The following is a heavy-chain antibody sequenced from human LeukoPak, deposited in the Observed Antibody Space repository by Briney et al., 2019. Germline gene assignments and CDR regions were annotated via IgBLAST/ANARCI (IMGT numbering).Heavy chain of an antibody. J-gene: IGHJ4*02. CDR2: ITPIFGTA. Sequence: ASVKVSCKASGGTFSSYAISWVRQAPGQGFEWKGGITPIFGTASFAQKFQGRVSITADGSTSTAFMELSSLRSEDTAVYYCAREWGLESSGYYYAYWGQGTLVTVSS. CDR1: GGTFSSYA. CDR3: AREWGLESSGYYYAY. D-gene: IGHD3-22*01. V-gene: IGHV1-69*13.